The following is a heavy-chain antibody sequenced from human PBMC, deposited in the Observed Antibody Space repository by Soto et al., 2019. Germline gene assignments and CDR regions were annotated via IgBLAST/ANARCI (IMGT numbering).Heavy chain of an antibody. J-gene: IGHJ4*02. D-gene: IGHD3-10*01. V-gene: IGHV1-69*01. Sequence: QVQLVQSGAEVKKPGSSVKVSCKASGGIFSTYAISWLRQAPGQGLEWMGGIIPIFGTPNYAQRFQGRATITADESTSTAYMALSRLRSEETAVYYCARDRDDYGSGNYYNRIDFWGQGTLVTVSS. CDR2: IIPIFGTP. CDR1: GGIFSTYA. CDR3: ARDRDDYGSGNYYNRIDF.